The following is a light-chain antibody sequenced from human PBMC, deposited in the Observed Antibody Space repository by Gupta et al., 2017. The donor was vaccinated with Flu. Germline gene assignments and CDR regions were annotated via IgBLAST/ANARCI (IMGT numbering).Light chain of an antibody. CDR2: LGS. V-gene: IGKV2-28*01. CDR1: QSLVHSSGYNY. J-gene: IGKJ1*01. Sequence: VTPGEPASISCRSSQSLVHSSGYNYLDWYLQRPGQSPQLLIYLGSNRASGVPDRFSGSGSGTDFTLKISRVEAEDVGVYYCMQALQSPRAFGQGTKVEIK. CDR3: MQALQSPRA.